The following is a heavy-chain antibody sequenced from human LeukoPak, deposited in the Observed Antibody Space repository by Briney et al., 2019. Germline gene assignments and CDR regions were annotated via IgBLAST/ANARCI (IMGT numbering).Heavy chain of an antibody. CDR1: GGSISSYY. D-gene: IGHD2-21*01. Sequence: SETLSLTCTVSGGSISSYYWGWIRQSPGKGLELIGYVYSSGNTNYNPSLKSRVTISVDPSKNQFSLNLSSVSAADTAVYYCARGRLGGHYDYWGQGTLVTVSS. V-gene: IGHV4-59*01. CDR3: ARGRLGGHYDY. J-gene: IGHJ4*02. CDR2: VYSSGNT.